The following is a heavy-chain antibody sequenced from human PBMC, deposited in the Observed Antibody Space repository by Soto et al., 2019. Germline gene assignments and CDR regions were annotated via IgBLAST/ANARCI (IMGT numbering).Heavy chain of an antibody. CDR1: GGSISSGDYY. J-gene: IGHJ4*02. CDR3: AGSYTPTTLGVDY. D-gene: IGHD3-16*01. V-gene: IGHV4-30-4*01. CDR2: IYYSGST. Sequence: QVQLQETGPGLVKPSQTLSLTCTVSGGSISSGDYYWSWIHQPPGKGLEWIGYIYYSGSTYYNPSLKSRVTISVDTSKNQFSLKLSSVTAADTAVYYCAGSYTPTTLGVDYWGQGTLVTVSS.